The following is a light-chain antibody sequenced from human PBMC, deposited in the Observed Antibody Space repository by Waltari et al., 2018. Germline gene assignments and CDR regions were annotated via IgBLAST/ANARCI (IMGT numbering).Light chain of an antibody. V-gene: IGKV3-20*01. CDR2: DAS. Sequence: EIVLTQSPGPLSCSPGEKATHACRASQSVGRSLAWYQQKPGQAPRLLIYDASRRATGIPDRFSGSGSGTDFSLTISTLEPEDFAVYYCQHYVRLPATFGQGTKVEI. J-gene: IGKJ1*01. CDR3: QHYVRLPAT. CDR1: QSVGRS.